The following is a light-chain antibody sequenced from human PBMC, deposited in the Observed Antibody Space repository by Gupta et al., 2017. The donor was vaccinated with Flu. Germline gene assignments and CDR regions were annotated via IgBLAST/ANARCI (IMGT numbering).Light chain of an antibody. CDR3: QQFGSAPYT. J-gene: IGKJ2*01. V-gene: IGKV3-20*01. CDR2: GAS. CDR1: QSLNYNY. Sequence: GTLSLSPGKRATLSCRASQSLNYNYVAWYQLKLGLPTRILIYGASIRATGIPDRFSGSGSGTDFTRTINSLEPEDCAVYFCQQFGSAPYTFGQGTKLEIK.